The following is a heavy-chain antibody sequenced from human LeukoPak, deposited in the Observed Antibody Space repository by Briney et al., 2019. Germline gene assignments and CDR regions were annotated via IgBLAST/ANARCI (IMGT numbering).Heavy chain of an antibody. CDR1: GFPFDDYD. V-gene: IGHV3-20*01. Sequence: GGTLGLSCAASGFPFDDYDMSWVRQARGQGLEWVSGITWNCGSRGYADVVKGRFTISTDNAKNSPYLRMHSLGAEDTGLYGCARDPPGGYSYGYFPYFDYWGQGTLVTVSS. D-gene: IGHD5-18*01. J-gene: IGHJ4*02. CDR2: ITWNCGSR. CDR3: ARDPPGGYSYGYFPYFDY.